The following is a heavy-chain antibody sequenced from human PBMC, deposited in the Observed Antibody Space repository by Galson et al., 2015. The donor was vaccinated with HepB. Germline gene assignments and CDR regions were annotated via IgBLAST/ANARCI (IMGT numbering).Heavy chain of an antibody. CDR3: ARVVPAENNWFDP. J-gene: IGHJ5*02. Sequence: SEPLSLTCTVSGGSISSYYWSWIRQPPGKGLEWIGYIYYSGSTNYNPSLKSRVTISVDTSKNQFSLKLSSVTAADTAVYYCARVVPAENNWFDPWGQGTLVTVSS. CDR2: IYYSGST. V-gene: IGHV4-59*01. D-gene: IGHD2-2*01. CDR1: GGSISSYY.